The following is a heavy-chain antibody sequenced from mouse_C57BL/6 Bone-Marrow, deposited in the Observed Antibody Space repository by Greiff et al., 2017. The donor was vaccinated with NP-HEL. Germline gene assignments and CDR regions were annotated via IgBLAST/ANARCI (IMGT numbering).Heavy chain of an antibody. D-gene: IGHD2-5*01. CDR1: GYTFTSYG. CDR2: IYPRSGNT. V-gene: IGHV1-81*01. CDR3: GYSNYPYWYFDV. J-gene: IGHJ1*03. Sequence: QVQLQQSGAELARPGASVKLSCKASGYTFTSYGISWVKQRTGQGLEWIGEIYPRSGNTYYNEKFKGKATLTADKSSSTAYMELRSLTSEDSAVYCGGYSNYPYWYFDVWGTGTTVTVSS.